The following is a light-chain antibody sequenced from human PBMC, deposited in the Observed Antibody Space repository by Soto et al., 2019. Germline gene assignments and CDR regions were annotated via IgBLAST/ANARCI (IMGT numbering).Light chain of an antibody. J-gene: IGLJ2*01. CDR3: QSYDNSLSGWV. CDR1: SSNIGAGYD. CDR2: GNS. V-gene: IGLV1-40*01. Sequence: QAVVTQPPSVSGAPGQRVTISCTGSSSNIGAGYDVNWYRQLPGAAPKVLIYGNSNRPSGVPDRFSGSKSGTSASLAITGLQAEDEADYYCQSYDNSLSGWVFGGGTKVTVL.